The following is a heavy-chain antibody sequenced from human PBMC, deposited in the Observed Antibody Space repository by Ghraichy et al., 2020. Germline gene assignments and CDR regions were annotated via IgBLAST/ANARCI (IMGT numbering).Heavy chain of an antibody. Sequence: GGSLRLSCAASGFTFSNYALSWVRKPQGKGLEWVSAISVSGASKYFADPVKGRLTTSRDNSKNTLYLQMKSPRAEETAVYYCAKDRYDSPRYGMDVWSQGTTVTVSS. CDR2: ISVSGASK. J-gene: IGHJ6*02. CDR1: GFTFSNYA. V-gene: IGHV3-23*01. D-gene: IGHD3-22*01. CDR3: AKDRYDSPRYGMDV.